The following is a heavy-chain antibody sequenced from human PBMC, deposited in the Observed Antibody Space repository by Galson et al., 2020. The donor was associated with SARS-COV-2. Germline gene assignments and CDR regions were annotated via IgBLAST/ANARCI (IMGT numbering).Heavy chain of an antibody. V-gene: IGHV1-46*01. J-gene: IGHJ4*02. CDR3: AREWGYTSSSVLDY. D-gene: IGHD3-16*02. CDR2: INPRDDIT. CDR1: GYTFTSYY. Sequence: ASVKVSCKASGYTFTSYYLHSVRQAPGQRLEWVGIINPRDDITAYAQKFQGRVTMTRDTSTSTVYMELSSLRPEDTSVYYCAREWGYTSSSVLDYWGRGTLVTVSS.